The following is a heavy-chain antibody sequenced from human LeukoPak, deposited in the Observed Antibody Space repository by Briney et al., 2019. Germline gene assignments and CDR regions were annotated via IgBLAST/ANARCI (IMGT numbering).Heavy chain of an antibody. CDR3: ARATWDSSGYYYDY. J-gene: IGHJ4*02. D-gene: IGHD3-22*01. V-gene: IGHV3-48*01. CDR2: ISSSSSTI. CDR1: GFTFSSYS. Sequence: QPGGSLRLSCAASGFTFSSYSMNWVRQAPGKGLEWVSYISSSSSTIYYADSVKGRFAISRDNAKNSLYLQMNSLRAEDTAVYYCARATWDSSGYYYDYWGQGTLVTVSS.